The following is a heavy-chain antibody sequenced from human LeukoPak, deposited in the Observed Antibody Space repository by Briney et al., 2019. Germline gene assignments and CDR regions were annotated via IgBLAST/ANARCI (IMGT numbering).Heavy chain of an antibody. CDR1: GGSISSYY. CDR3: ARSRSDFWSTHAFDI. D-gene: IGHD3-3*01. J-gene: IGHJ3*02. Sequence: SETLSLTCTVSGGSISSYYWSWIRQPPGKGLEWIGYIYYSGSTNYNPSLKSRVTISVDTSKNQFSLKLSSVTAADTALYYCARSRSDFWSTHAFDIWGQGTMVTVSS. V-gene: IGHV4-59*01. CDR2: IYYSGST.